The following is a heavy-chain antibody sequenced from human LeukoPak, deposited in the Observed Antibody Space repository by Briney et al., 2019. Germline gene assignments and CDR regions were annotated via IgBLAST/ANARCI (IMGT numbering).Heavy chain of an antibody. CDR3: ARDKLHGPTLLDY. CDR1: GLTFSTYW. CDR2: IKQDGSEK. V-gene: IGHV3-7*01. D-gene: IGHD2-21*01. J-gene: IGHJ4*02. Sequence: PGGSLRLSCTASGLTFSTYWMSWVRQAPGKGPEWVANIKQDGSEKYYVDSVKGRFTISRDNAKNSLYLQMDSLRADDTAVYYCARDKLHGPTLLDYWGQGTLVTVSS.